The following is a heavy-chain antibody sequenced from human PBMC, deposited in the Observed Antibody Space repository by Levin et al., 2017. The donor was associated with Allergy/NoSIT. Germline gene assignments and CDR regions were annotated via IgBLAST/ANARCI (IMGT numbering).Heavy chain of an antibody. V-gene: IGHV3-7*04. D-gene: IGHD3-10*01. CDR2: IKQDGSEE. Sequence: LSLTCVASGFTFSTYWMSWVRQAPGKGLEWVANIKQDGSEEYYVGSVKGRFSISRDNAKNSLYLQMNSLRAEDTAVYYCAREVDYGSGSSNPSYWGQGTLVTVSS. J-gene: IGHJ4*02. CDR3: AREVDYGSGSSNPSY. CDR1: GFTFSTYW.